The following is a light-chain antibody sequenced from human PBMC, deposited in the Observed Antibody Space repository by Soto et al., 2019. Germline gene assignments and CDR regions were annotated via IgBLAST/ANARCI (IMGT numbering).Light chain of an antibody. CDR2: DGT. Sequence: QSALTQPASGSGSPGQSITISCTRTSNDFGTYYFVSWYQQHPDKAPKLIIYDGTERPSGVSNRFSGSKAGNTASLTISGLQAEDEAHYYCCSYATYNMILGGGTQLTVL. J-gene: IGLJ2*01. CDR3: CSYATYNMI. CDR1: SNDFGTYYF. V-gene: IGLV2-23*01.